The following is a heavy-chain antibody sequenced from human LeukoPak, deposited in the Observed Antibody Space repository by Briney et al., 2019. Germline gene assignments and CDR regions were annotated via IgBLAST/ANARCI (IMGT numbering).Heavy chain of an antibody. Sequence: SETLSLTCVVYGGSFSGYYWSWIRQPPGKGLEWIGEINHSGSTNYNPSLKSRVTISVDTSKNQFSLKLSSVTAADTAVYYCARGHPPPATKRYHYYGMDVWGQGTTVTVSS. J-gene: IGHJ6*02. CDR2: INHSGST. V-gene: IGHV4-34*01. D-gene: IGHD1/OR15-1a*01. CDR3: ARGHPPPATKRYHYYGMDV. CDR1: GGSFSGYY.